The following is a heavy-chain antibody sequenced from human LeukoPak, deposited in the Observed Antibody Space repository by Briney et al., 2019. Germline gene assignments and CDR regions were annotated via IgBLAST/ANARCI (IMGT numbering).Heavy chain of an antibody. CDR1: GGSISSGGYY. D-gene: IGHD1-26*01. Sequence: SETLSLTCTVSGGSISSGGYYWSWVRQPPGKGPEWIGYIYHNGSTNYSPSLKSRVTISLDTSKNQFSLKLSSVTAADTAVYSCARGHRVGLTSRWFDPWGQGILVTVSS. CDR3: ARGHRVGLTSRWFDP. CDR2: IYHNGST. J-gene: IGHJ5*02. V-gene: IGHV4-61*08.